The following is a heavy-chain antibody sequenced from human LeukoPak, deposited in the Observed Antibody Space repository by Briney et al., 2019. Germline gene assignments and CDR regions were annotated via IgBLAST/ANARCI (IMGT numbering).Heavy chain of an antibody. D-gene: IGHD3-22*01. J-gene: IGHJ4*02. CDR1: GGSFSGYY. V-gene: IGHV4-34*01. Sequence: SETLSLTCAVYGGSFSGYYWSWIRQPPGKGLEWIGEINHSGSTNYNPSLKSRVTISVDTSKNQFSLKLSSVTAADTAVYYCANTRPGVVVITTSMDYWGQGTLVTVSS. CDR3: ANTRPGVVVITTSMDY. CDR2: INHSGST.